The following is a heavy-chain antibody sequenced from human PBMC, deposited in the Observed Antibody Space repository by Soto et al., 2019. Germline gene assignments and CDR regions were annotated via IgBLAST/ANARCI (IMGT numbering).Heavy chain of an antibody. D-gene: IGHD1-26*01. V-gene: IGHV4-61*08. CDR1: GGSVSSAGQY. J-gene: IGHJ4*02. Sequence: PSETLSLTCSVSGGSVSSAGQYWSWIRQPPGKGLEWIGYIAYSGSTNYNPSLKSRVTISVATSKNQFSLKLSSVTAADTAVYYCARGVGATHFDYWGQGALVTVSS. CDR3: ARGVGATHFDY. CDR2: IAYSGST.